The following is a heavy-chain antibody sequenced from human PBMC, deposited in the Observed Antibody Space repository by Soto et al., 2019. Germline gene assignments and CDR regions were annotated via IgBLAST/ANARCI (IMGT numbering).Heavy chain of an antibody. Sequence: SETLSLTCTVSGGSISAENWWSWVRQPPGKGLEWIGEIYHRGSTNYNPSLESRVTMSVDTSKSQFSLSLTSVTAADTAVYYCGRAGHWNTESWGQGTLVTVSS. CDR3: GRAGHWNTES. V-gene: IGHV4-4*02. CDR2: IYHRGST. D-gene: IGHD1-1*01. J-gene: IGHJ4*02. CDR1: GGSISAENW.